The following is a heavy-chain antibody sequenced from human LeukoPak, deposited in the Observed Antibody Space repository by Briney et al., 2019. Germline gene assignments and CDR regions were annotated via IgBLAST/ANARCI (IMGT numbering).Heavy chain of an antibody. Sequence: PGGSLRLSCAASGFTFSSYGMHWVRQAPGKGLEWVAFIRNDGFNKYYADSVKGRFTISRDNSKNTLYLQMSSLRADDTAVYYCAMKAVPRPRLYDAFDFWGQGTVVTVSS. CDR2: IRNDGFNK. D-gene: IGHD2-2*02. CDR1: GFTFSSYG. CDR3: AMKAVPRPRLYDAFDF. J-gene: IGHJ3*01. V-gene: IGHV3-30*02.